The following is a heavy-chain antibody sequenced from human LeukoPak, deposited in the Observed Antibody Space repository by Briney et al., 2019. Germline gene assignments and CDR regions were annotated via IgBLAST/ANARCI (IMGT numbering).Heavy chain of an antibody. Sequence: PSETLSLTCAVYGGSFSGYYWSWIRQPPGKGLEWIGETNHSGSTNYNPSLKSRVTISVDTSRNQFSLKLSSVTAADTAVYYCARGGKAAVRFDLWGRGTLVTVSS. CDR3: ARGGKAAVRFDL. D-gene: IGHD2-15*01. CDR2: TNHSGST. CDR1: GGSFSGYY. J-gene: IGHJ2*01. V-gene: IGHV4-34*01.